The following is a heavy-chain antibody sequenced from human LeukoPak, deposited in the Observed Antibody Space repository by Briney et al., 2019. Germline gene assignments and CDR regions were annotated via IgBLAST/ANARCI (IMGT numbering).Heavy chain of an antibody. CDR1: GFPFSSYW. CDR3: TRVGYIDEGIDY. CDR2: IKQDGSKK. Sequence: GGSLRLSCVAYGFPFSSYWMTWVRQAPGKGLEWVANIKQDGSKKSYVDSVKGRFTISRDNAKNSLYLQMNSLRAEDTAIYYCTRVGYIDEGIDYWGQGTLVTVSS. J-gene: IGHJ4*02. D-gene: IGHD5-24*01. V-gene: IGHV3-7*04.